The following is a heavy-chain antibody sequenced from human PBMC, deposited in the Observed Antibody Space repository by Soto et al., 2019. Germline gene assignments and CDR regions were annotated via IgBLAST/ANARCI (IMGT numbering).Heavy chain of an antibody. CDR2: IAYDGSNK. D-gene: IGHD5-12*01. Sequence: SGGFLRLSCAASGFTFSDYGMHWVRQAPGKGLEWVAVIAYDGSNKYYADSVKGRFTISRDNSKNTLCLQMDSLRAEDTAVYYCAKNHQRAPSRDGYNLIDYWGQGTLVTVSS. CDR3: AKNHQRAPSRDGYNLIDY. CDR1: GFTFSDYG. J-gene: IGHJ4*02. V-gene: IGHV3-30*18.